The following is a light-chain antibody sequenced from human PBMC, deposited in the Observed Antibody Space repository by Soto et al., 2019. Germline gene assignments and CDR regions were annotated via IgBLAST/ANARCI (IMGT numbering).Light chain of an antibody. V-gene: IGKV3-15*01. CDR3: QHFNKWPHMPA. CDR2: DAS. CDR1: QAVGSN. Sequence: IVLTQSPATLSVSPGERATLSCRASQAVGSNLAWYQQRPGQAPRLLIYDASTRATGIPHRFSGGGSGTEFTLTISSLQSEDFAVYYCQHFNKWPHMPAFGGGTKLAIK. J-gene: IGKJ4*01.